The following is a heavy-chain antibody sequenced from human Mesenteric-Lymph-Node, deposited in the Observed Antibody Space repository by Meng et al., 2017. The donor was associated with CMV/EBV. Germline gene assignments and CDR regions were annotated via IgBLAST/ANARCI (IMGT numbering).Heavy chain of an antibody. Sequence: GESLKISCAASGFTFSSYTMNWVRQAPGKGLEWVSSISSTSTYIYYADSVKGRFTISRDNAKNSLYLQMNSLRAEDTAVYYCASSGCGSDCYYNWFDPWGQGTLVTVPQ. CDR1: GFTFSSYT. J-gene: IGHJ5*02. V-gene: IGHV3-21*01. D-gene: IGHD2-21*01. CDR3: ASSGCGSDCYYNWFDP. CDR2: ISSTSTYI.